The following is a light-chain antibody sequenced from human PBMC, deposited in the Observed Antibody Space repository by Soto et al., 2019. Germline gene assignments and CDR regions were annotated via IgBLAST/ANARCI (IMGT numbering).Light chain of an antibody. V-gene: IGKV3-11*01. CDR2: DAF. CDR3: QQRSNWPPGGIFT. J-gene: IGKJ3*01. CDR1: QSVRSN. Sequence: IVLTQSPATLSLSPGERATLSCRASQSVRSNLAWYQQKPGQAPRLLIYDAFKRATDIPARFSGSGSGTDFTLTISSLEPEDFAVYFCQQRSNWPPGGIFTVGPGTKVDI.